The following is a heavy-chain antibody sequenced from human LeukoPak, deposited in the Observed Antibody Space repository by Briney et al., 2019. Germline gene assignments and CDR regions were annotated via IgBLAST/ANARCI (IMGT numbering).Heavy chain of an antibody. CDR1: GLTVSSNY. J-gene: IGHJ3*02. Sequence: GGSLRLSCAASGLTVSSNYMGWVRQAPGKGLEWVSIIYSGGSTNYADSVKGRFTISRDNSKNTLYLQMNNLRAEDTAVYYCATGSDSSGYTAFDIWGQGTMVTVSS. CDR3: ATGSDSSGYTAFDI. CDR2: IYSGGST. V-gene: IGHV3-53*01. D-gene: IGHD3-22*01.